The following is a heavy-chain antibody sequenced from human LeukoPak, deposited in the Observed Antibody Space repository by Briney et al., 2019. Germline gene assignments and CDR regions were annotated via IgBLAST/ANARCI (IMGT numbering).Heavy chain of an antibody. CDR1: GGSISSYY. CDR3: ARHGDSRGTVDY. V-gene: IGHV4-59*08. CDR2: IYYSGST. J-gene: IGHJ4*02. Sequence: SETLSLTCTVSGGSISSYYWSWIRQPPGKGLEWIGYIYYSGSTNYNPSLKSRVTISVDTSKNQFSLKLSSVTAADTAVYYCARHGDSRGTVDYWGQGTLVTVSS. D-gene: IGHD3-10*01.